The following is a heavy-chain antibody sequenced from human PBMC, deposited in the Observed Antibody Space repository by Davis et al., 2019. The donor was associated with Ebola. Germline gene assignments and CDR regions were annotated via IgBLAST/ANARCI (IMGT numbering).Heavy chain of an antibody. CDR3: ARDVLRFLEWPKSGWFDP. V-gene: IGHV1-18*01. CDR2: ISAYNGNT. CDR1: GYTFTSYG. D-gene: IGHD3-3*01. J-gene: IGHJ5*02. Sequence: ASVKVSCKASGYTFTSYGISWVRQAPGQGLEWMGWISAYNGNTNYAQKLQGRVTMTTDTSTSTAYMELRSLRSDDTAAYYCARDVLRFLEWPKSGWFDPWGQGTLVTVSS.